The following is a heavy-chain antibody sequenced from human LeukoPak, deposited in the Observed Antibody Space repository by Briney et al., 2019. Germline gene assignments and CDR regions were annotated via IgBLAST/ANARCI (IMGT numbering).Heavy chain of an antibody. CDR2: INSDGSST. D-gene: IGHD5-12*01. CDR1: GFTFSSYW. V-gene: IGHV3-74*01. J-gene: IGHJ4*02. Sequence: GGSLRLSCAASGFTFSSYWMHWVRQAPGKGLVWVSRINSDGSSTSYADSVKGRFTISRDNAKNTLYLQMNSLRAEDTAVYYCARGGPYSGYDNFDHWGQGTLVTVSS. CDR3: ARGGPYSGYDNFDH.